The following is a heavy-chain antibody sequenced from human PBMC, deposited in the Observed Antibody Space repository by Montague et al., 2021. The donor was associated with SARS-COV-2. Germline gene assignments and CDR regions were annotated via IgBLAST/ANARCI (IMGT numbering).Heavy chain of an antibody. CDR1: GGSISSSNW. CDR2: NYHSGST. D-gene: IGHD3-10*01. CDR3: ASRGAGWFGSNPERFDY. V-gene: IGHV4-4*02. J-gene: IGHJ4*02. Sequence: SETLSLTCAVSGGSISSSNWWSWVRQPPGKGLEWSGENYHSGSTNYNTSLKSRVTISVDKSKNQFSLKLSSVTAADTAVYYCASRGAGWFGSNPERFDYWGQGTLVTVSS.